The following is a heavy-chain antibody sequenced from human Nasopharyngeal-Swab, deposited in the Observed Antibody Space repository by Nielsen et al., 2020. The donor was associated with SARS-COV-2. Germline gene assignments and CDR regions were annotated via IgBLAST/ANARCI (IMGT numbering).Heavy chain of an antibody. D-gene: IGHD2-2*02. V-gene: IGHV4-34*01. CDR3: ARASGYCSSTSCYTGAFDI. CDR1: GGSFIGFS. J-gene: IGHJ3*02. CDR2: INHSGST. Sequence: SEPLTPTCAVYGGSFIGFSWSWIRQPPGKGRKWIGEINHSGSTNYNPSLKSRVTISVDTSTNQFSLKLSSVTAADTAVYYCARASGYCSSTSCYTGAFDIWGQGTMVTVSS.